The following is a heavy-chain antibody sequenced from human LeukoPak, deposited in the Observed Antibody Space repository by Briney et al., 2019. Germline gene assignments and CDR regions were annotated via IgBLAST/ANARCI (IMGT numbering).Heavy chain of an antibody. V-gene: IGHV3-13*01. J-gene: IGHJ4*02. Sequence: PGGTLTLSCSASGFTISNYYRNWVRQPIGKGLEWVASIGIRGDTHYSGSVKGRFTISRENAESSLYLQMNSLRAEDTAVYYCARGGIQVSGIDEFDYWGQGTLVTVSS. D-gene: IGHD6-19*01. CDR1: GFTISNYY. CDR3: ARGGIQVSGIDEFDY. CDR2: IGIRGDT.